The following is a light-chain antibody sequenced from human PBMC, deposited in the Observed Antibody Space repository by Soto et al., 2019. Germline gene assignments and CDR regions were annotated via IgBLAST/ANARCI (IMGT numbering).Light chain of an antibody. CDR2: DAS. Sequence: EIVLTQSPATLSLSPGERATLSCRASQSVRTSLAWYQQLPGQPPRLLIYDASNKATGVPARFSGSGSGTDFTLTFTSLEPKDFAVYYCQQRSNLPGTFGQGTKVEI. CDR3: QQRSNLPGT. CDR1: QSVRTS. V-gene: IGKV3-11*01. J-gene: IGKJ1*01.